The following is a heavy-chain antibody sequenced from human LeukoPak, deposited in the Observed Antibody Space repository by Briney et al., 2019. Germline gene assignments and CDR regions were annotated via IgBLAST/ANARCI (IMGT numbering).Heavy chain of an antibody. D-gene: IGHD3-10*01. CDR1: GGSISSYY. Sequence: SETLSLTCTVSGGSISSYYWSWIRQPAGKGLEWIGRIYTSGSTNYNPSLKGRVTMSVDTSKNQFSLKLSSVTAADTAVYYCARVEVGVTMVRGVPATKYYFDYWGQGTLVTVSS. CDR3: ARVEVGVTMVRGVPATKYYFDY. V-gene: IGHV4-4*07. CDR2: IYTSGST. J-gene: IGHJ4*02.